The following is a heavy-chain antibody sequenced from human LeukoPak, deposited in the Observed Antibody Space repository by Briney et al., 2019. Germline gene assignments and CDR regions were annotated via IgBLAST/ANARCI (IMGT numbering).Heavy chain of an antibody. CDR1: GFSPEDFA. V-gene: IGHV3-43D*03. Sequence: GGSLRLSCTPSGFSPEDFAMHWVRQTPGKGLEWVSLISWDSTITYYADSVEGRFTISRDNSKNSLFLQMNSLRPEDSALYFCAKGENDFFPPGVDHWGQGTLVTVSS. CDR3: AKGENDFFPPGVDH. CDR2: ISWDSTIT. D-gene: IGHD7-27*01. J-gene: IGHJ4*02.